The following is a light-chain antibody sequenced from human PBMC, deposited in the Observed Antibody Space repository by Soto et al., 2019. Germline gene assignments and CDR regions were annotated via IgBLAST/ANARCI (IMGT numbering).Light chain of an antibody. J-gene: IGKJ1*01. Sequence: DIQMTQSPSSLSASVGDRVTITCRASQSISSYLNWDQQKPRKAPMLLIYAASSLQSGVPSRFSGSGSGTDFTLTISRLQPEDFATYYCQQSYSTPPTFGQGTKVEIK. CDR1: QSISSY. CDR2: AAS. CDR3: QQSYSTPPT. V-gene: IGKV1-39*01.